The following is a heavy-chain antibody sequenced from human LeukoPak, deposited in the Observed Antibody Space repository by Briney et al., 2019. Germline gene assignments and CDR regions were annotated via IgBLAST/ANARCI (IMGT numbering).Heavy chain of an antibody. CDR3: ARAHRGSYSVVPVS. CDR2: INPNSGGT. Sequence: ASVKVSCKASGYTFTGYYMHWMRQAPGQGLEWMGWINPNSGGTNYAQKFQGRVTMTRDTSISTAYMELSRLRSDDTAVYYCARAHRGSYSVVPVSWGQGTLVTVSS. D-gene: IGHD1-26*01. V-gene: IGHV1-2*02. CDR1: GYTFTGYY. J-gene: IGHJ4*02.